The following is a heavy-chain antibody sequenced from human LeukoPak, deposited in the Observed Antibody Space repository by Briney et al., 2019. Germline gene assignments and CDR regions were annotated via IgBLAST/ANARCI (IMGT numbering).Heavy chain of an antibody. V-gene: IGHV3-15*01. D-gene: IGHD3-22*01. CDR2: IKSKTDGGTT. Sequence: PGGSLRLSCAASGFTFSNAWMSWVRQAPGKGLEWVGRIKSKTDGGTTGYAAPVKGRFTISRDDSKNTLYLQMNSLKTEDTAVYYCTTPYNYDSSGYPGDWGQGTLVTVSS. CDR3: TTPYNYDSSGYPGD. CDR1: GFTFSNAW. J-gene: IGHJ4*02.